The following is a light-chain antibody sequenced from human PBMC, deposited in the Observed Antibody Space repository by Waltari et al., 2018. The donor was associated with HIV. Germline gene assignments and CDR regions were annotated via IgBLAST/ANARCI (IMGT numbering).Light chain of an antibody. CDR1: SGYSNYK. V-gene: IGLV9-49*01. CDR3: GADHGSGSNFVRV. Sequence: QPVLTQPPSASASLGASVTLTCTLSSGYSNYKVDWYQQRPGTGPRFVMRVCTGGIVGCKGEGIPERLSVLGSGMKRYLTIKNIQEEDESDYHCGADHGSGSNFVRVFGGGTKLTVL. CDR2: VCTGGIVG. J-gene: IGLJ3*02.